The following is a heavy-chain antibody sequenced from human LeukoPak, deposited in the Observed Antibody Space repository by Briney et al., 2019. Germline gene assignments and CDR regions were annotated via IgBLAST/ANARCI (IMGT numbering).Heavy chain of an antibody. CDR2: INHSGST. CDR3: ARWGYCSSTSCYSLYYYGMDV. Sequence: PSETLSLTCAVYGGSFSGYYWSWIRQPPGKGLEWIGEINHSGSTNYNPSLKSRVTISVDTSKNQFSLKLSSVTAADTAVYYCARWGYCSSTSCYSLYYYGMDVWGQGTTVTVSS. D-gene: IGHD2-2*01. V-gene: IGHV4-34*01. CDR1: GGSFSGYY. J-gene: IGHJ6*02.